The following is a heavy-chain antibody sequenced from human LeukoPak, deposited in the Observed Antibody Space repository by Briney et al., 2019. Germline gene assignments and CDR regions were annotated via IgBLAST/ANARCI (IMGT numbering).Heavy chain of an antibody. Sequence: GASVKVSCKASGYIFTNYAMNWVRQAPGQGLEWMGWINTNTGNPTYAQGFTGRFVFSLDTSVSTAYLQISSLKAEDTAVYYCASELGARVFDYWGQGTLVTVSS. CDR1: GYIFTNYA. J-gene: IGHJ4*02. D-gene: IGHD1-26*01. CDR2: INTNTGNP. V-gene: IGHV7-4-1*02. CDR3: ASELGARVFDY.